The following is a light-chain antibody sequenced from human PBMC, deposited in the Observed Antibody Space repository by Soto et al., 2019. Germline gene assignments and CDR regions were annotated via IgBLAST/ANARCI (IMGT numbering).Light chain of an antibody. V-gene: IGKV2-30*01. CDR1: QSLAYSDGNTY. CDR3: MQGTHWPPYT. CDR2: KVS. Sequence: DVVMTQSPLSLPVTLGQPASISCRSSQSLAYSDGNTYLNWFQQRPGQSPRRLIYKVSNRDSGVPDRSIVSGSGTDFTLKISRVEAEDVGVYYCMQGTHWPPYTFGQGTKLEIK. J-gene: IGKJ2*01.